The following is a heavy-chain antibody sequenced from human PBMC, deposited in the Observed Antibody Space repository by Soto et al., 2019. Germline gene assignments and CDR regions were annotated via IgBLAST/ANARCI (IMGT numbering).Heavy chain of an antibody. CDR2: IFSNDEK. CDR3: ARIGRWLAVVTYFDY. CDR1: GFSLSNARMG. V-gene: IGHV2-26*01. J-gene: IGHJ4*02. D-gene: IGHD2-21*02. Sequence: QVTLKESGPVLVKPTETLTLTCTVSGFSLSNARMGVSWIRQPPGKALEWLAHIFSNDEKSYSTSLKSRLTIXXDXSXXQVVLTMTNMDPVDTATYYCARIGRWLAVVTYFDYWGQGTLVTVSS.